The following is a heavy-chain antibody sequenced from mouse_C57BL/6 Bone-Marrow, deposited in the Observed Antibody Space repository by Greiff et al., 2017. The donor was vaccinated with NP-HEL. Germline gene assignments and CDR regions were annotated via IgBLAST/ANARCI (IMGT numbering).Heavy chain of an antibody. CDR2: ISDGGSYT. CDR3: ARDRGYYDYDKYFDV. D-gene: IGHD2-4*01. CDR1: GFTFSSYA. Sequence: EVMLVESGGGLVKPGGSLKLSCAASGFTFSSYAMSWVRQTPEKRLEWVATISDGGSYTYYPDNVKGRFTISRDNAKNNLYLQISHLKSEDTAMYYCARDRGYYDYDKYFDVWGTGTTVTVSS. J-gene: IGHJ1*03. V-gene: IGHV5-4*01.